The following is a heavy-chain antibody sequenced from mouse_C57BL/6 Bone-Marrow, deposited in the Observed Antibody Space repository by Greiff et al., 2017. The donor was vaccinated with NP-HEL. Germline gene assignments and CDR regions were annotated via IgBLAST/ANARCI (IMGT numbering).Heavy chain of an antibody. J-gene: IGHJ4*01. CDR3: ARVYYGSSRAMDY. Sequence: QVQLKQPGAELVKPGASVKLSCKASGYTFTSYWMQWVKQRPGQGLEWIGEIDPSDSYTNYNQKFKGKATLTVDTASSTAYMQLSSLTSEDSAVYYCARVYYGSSRAMDYWGQGTSVTVSS. D-gene: IGHD1-1*01. CDR2: IDPSDSYT. V-gene: IGHV1-50*01. CDR1: GYTFTSYW.